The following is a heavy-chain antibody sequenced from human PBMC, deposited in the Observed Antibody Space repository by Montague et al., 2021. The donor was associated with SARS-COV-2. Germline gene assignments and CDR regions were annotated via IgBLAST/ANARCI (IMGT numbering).Heavy chain of an antibody. D-gene: IGHD3-3*01. V-gene: IGHV3-23*03. Sequence: SLRLSCAASGFTFSNYAMSWVRQAPGKGLEWVSVIYSGGSSTYXXXSXXXRFTISRDNSKNTLYLQMNSPRAEDTAVYYCAKDPHYDFWSGYYFDYWGQGTLVTVSS. CDR1: GFTFSNYA. CDR3: AKDPHYDFWSGYYFDY. CDR2: IYSGGSST. J-gene: IGHJ4*02.